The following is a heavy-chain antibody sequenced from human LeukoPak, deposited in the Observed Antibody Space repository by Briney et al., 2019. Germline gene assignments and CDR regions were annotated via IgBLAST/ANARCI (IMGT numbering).Heavy chain of an antibody. V-gene: IGHV3-30-3*01. CDR3: ARQGFGVVSNFQH. Sequence: PGRSLRLSCAASGFTFSSYAMHWVRQAPGKGLEWVAVISYDGSNKYYADSVKGRFTISRDNAKNSLYLQMNSLRAEDTAVYYCARQGFGVVSNFQHWGQGTLVTVSS. J-gene: IGHJ1*01. CDR1: GFTFSSYA. CDR2: ISYDGSNK. D-gene: IGHD3-3*01.